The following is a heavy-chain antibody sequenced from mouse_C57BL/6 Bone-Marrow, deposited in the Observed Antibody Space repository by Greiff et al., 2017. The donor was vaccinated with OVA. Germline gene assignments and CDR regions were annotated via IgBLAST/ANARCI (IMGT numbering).Heavy chain of an antibody. Sequence: QVQLQQSGAELVRPGASVKLSCKASGYTFTDYYINWVKQRPGQGLEWIARIYPGSGNTYYNEKFKGKATLTAEKSSSTAYMELSSLTNEDSAVYYCTRRGDYDVAMDYWGQGTSVTVSS. V-gene: IGHV1-76*01. CDR3: TRRGDYDVAMDY. D-gene: IGHD2-4*01. CDR2: IYPGSGNT. CDR1: GYTFTDYY. J-gene: IGHJ4*01.